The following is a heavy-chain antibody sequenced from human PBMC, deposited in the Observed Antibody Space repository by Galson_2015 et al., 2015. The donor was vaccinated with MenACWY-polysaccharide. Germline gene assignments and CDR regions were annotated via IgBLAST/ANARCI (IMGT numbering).Heavy chain of an antibody. V-gene: IGHV3-30*14. CDR3: ARDPLVAAPDYFDY. Sequence: SLRLSCAASGFSFYNYAMHWVRQAPGKGLEWVSVIAHDESNKFYADSVQGRFTISRDNSKNTLFLQMNSLRAEDTAVYYCARDPLVAAPDYFDYSGQGTLVTDSS. J-gene: IGHJ4*02. CDR1: GFSFYNYA. CDR2: IAHDESNK. D-gene: IGHD2-15*01.